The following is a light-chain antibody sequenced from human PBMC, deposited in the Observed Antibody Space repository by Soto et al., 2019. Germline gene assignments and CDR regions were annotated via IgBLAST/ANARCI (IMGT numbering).Light chain of an antibody. CDR3: MQALQTPIT. Sequence: DIVMTQSPLSLPVTPGEPASISCRSSQSLLHRNGYNYLDWYLQKPGQSPQLLIYLGSSRASGVPDRFSGSESGTDFTLNISRVEAEDVGIYYCMQALQTPITLGQGTRLEIK. CDR1: QSLLHRNGYNY. V-gene: IGKV2-28*01. CDR2: LGS. J-gene: IGKJ5*01.